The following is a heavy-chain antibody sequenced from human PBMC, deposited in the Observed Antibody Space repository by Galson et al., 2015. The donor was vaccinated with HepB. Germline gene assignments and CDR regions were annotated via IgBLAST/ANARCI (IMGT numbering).Heavy chain of an antibody. J-gene: IGHJ6*02. CDR1: GYTFTSYG. V-gene: IGHV1-18*04. D-gene: IGHD3-10*01. CDR3: ATLRATMVRGVIPYYYYGMDV. CDR2: ISAYNGNR. Sequence: SVKVSCKASGYTFTSYGISWVRQAPGQGLEWMGWISAYNGNRNNAQKLQGRVTMTTDTSTSTAYMELRSLRPDDTAVYYCATLRATMVRGVIPYYYYGMDVWGQGTTVTVSS.